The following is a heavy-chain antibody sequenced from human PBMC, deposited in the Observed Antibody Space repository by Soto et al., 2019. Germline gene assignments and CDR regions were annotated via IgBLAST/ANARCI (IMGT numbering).Heavy chain of an antibody. D-gene: IGHD6-19*01. V-gene: IGHV3-23*01. CDR2: IRGSGGSGATT. J-gene: IGHJ5*02. CDR1: GFTFSSYA. Sequence: EVQLLESGGGLAQPGGSLRLSCAASGFTFSSYAMSWVRQAPGKGLEWVSGIRGSGGSGATTYYADSVKGRFTISRDNSKNTLYLQMNSLRAEDTAVYYCARDRGVYSRGWSPGSWGQGTLVTVSS. CDR3: ARDRGVYSRGWSPGS.